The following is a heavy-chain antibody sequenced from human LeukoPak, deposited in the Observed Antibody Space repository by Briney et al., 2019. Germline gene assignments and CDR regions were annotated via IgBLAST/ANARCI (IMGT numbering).Heavy chain of an antibody. Sequence: PSETLSLTCTVSGGSISSYYWSWIRQPAGKGLEWIGRIYTSGSTNYNPSLKSRVTMSVDTSKNQFSLKLSSVTAADTAVYYCARSPFWGSYRRTYYFDYWGQGTLVTVSS. D-gene: IGHD3-16*02. V-gene: IGHV4-4*07. CDR3: ARSPFWGSYRRTYYFDY. CDR1: GGSISSYY. CDR2: IYTSGST. J-gene: IGHJ4*02.